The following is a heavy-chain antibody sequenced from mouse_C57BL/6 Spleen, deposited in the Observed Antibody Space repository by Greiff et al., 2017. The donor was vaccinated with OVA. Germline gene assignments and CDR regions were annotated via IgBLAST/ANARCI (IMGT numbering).Heavy chain of an antibody. J-gene: IGHJ4*01. CDR3: ARGTTVVATDYYAMDY. Sequence: QVQLQQSGAELVKPGASVKISCKASGYAFSSYWMNWVKQRPGKGLAWIGQIYPGDGDTNYNGKFKGKATLTADKSSSTAYMQLSSLTSEDSAVYFCARGTTVVATDYYAMDYWGQGTSVTVSS. V-gene: IGHV1-80*01. CDR1: GYAFSSYW. CDR2: IYPGDGDT. D-gene: IGHD1-1*01.